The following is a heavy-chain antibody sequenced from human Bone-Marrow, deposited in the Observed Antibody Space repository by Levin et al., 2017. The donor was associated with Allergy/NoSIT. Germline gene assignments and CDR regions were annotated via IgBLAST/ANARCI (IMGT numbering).Heavy chain of an antibody. CDR2: IYYSGST. Sequence: SQTLSLTCTVSGGSISSYYWSWIRQPPGKGLEWIGYIYYSGSTNYNPSLKSRVTISVDTSKNQFSLKLSSVTAADTAVYYCARDAGLHNYYYYGMDVWGQGTTVTVSS. D-gene: IGHD4-11*01. CDR1: GGSISSYY. J-gene: IGHJ6*02. V-gene: IGHV4-59*01. CDR3: ARDAGLHNYYYYGMDV.